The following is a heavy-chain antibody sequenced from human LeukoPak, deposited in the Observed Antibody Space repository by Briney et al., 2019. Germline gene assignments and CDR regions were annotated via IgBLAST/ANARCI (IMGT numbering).Heavy chain of an antibody. CDR1: GYTFSDYY. CDR2: INPKSGGT. CDR3: AREWYYDSSGFDY. D-gene: IGHD3-22*01. V-gene: IGHV1-2*02. J-gene: IGHJ4*02. Sequence: ASVKVSCKASGYTFSDYYMHWVRQAPGQGLEWMGWINPKSGGTNYAQKFQGRVTMTRDTSISTAYMELSRLRSDDTAVYYCAREWYYDSSGFDYWGQGTLVTVSS.